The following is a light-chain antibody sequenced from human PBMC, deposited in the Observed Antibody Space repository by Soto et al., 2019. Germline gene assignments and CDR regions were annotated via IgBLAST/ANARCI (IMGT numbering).Light chain of an antibody. CDR3: QQCSNWPGT. CDR2: DAS. Sequence: EIVLTMSPVTLSLSPAETATLSCRASQSVSSSYLAWYQQKPGQAPRLLIYDASNRATGIPARFSGSGSGTDFTLTISCLEPEDFAVYYCQQCSNWPGTFGQGTKVDIK. V-gene: IGKV3-11*01. J-gene: IGKJ1*01. CDR1: QSVSSSY.